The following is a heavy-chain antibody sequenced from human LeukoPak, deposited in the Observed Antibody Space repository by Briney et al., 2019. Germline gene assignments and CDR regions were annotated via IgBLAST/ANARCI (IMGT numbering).Heavy chain of an antibody. V-gene: IGHV4-61*02. CDR1: GGSISSGSYY. Sequence: SETLSLTCTVSGGSISSGSYYWSWIWQPAEKGLEWIGRIYPSGNTMYNPSLKSRVTISIDTSKNQFSLKLTSATAADTAVYYCARHYSESGVDAFDIWGQGTMVTVSS. J-gene: IGHJ3*02. D-gene: IGHD1-26*01. CDR3: ARHYSESGVDAFDI. CDR2: IYPSGNT.